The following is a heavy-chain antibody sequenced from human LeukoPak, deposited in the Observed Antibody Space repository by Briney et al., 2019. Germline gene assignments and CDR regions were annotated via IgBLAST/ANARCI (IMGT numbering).Heavy chain of an antibody. V-gene: IGHV4-61*02. Sequence: PSETLSLTCTVSGGSISSGSYYWSWIRQPAGKGLEWIGRIYTSGSTKYNPSLKSRVTISVDTSKNQFSLKLSSVTAADTAVYYCARVTNSGDFWSGYYFDIWGQGTMVSVSS. CDR1: GGSISSGSYY. CDR2: IYTSGST. D-gene: IGHD3-3*01. J-gene: IGHJ3*02. CDR3: ARVTNSGDFWSGYYFDI.